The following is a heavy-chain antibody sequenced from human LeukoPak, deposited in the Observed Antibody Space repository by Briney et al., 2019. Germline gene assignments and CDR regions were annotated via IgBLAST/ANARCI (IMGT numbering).Heavy chain of an antibody. V-gene: IGHV3-74*01. Sequence: GGSLRLSCAASGFTFSSYWMHWVRQAPGKGPVWVSRLYSDGSSTSYAESVKGRFTISRDNAKNTLYLQMSSLRVEDTALYYCARDGPGRNAFDIWGQGTMVTVSS. J-gene: IGHJ3*02. CDR3: ARDGPGRNAFDI. CDR2: LYSDGSST. CDR1: GFTFSSYW.